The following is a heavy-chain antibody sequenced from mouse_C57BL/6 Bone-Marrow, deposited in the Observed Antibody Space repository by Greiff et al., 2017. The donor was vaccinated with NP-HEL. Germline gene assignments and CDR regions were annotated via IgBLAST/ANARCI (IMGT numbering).Heavy chain of an antibody. CDR2: IRNKANGYTT. V-gene: IGHV7-3*01. Sequence: EVQRVESGGGLVQPGGSLSISCAASGFTFTDYYMSWVRQPPGKALEWLGFIRNKANGYTTEYSASVKGRFTISRANSQSSLYRQMNALGAEDSATYYCARYLYYLDYGGQGTTLTVSS. CDR3: ARYLYYLDY. J-gene: IGHJ2*01. CDR1: GFTFTDYY.